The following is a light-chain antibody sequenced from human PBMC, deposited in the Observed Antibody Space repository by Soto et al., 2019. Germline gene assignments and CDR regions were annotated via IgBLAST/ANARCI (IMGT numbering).Light chain of an antibody. CDR3: QQTYSIPFT. Sequence: DIQMTQSPSSLSASVGDRVTITCRASQSITTFLNWYQQKPGKAPKLLIFAASTLEGGVQSRFSGSGSGTDFTLTISSVQPEDFATYYCQQTYSIPFTFGQGTNLEI. V-gene: IGKV1-39*01. J-gene: IGKJ2*01. CDR2: AAS. CDR1: QSITTF.